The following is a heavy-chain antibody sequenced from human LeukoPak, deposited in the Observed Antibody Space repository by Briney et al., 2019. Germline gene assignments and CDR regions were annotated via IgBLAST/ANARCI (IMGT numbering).Heavy chain of an antibody. Sequence: GGSLRLSCAASGFNVSSNYMSWVRQAPGKGLDWVSLLYSGGSAFHADSVKGRFTISRDNSKNTLYLQLNSLRAEDTAVYYCARAGGGYRYGYYYHFYMDVWGKGTTVTVSS. CDR1: GFNVSSNY. D-gene: IGHD5-18*01. J-gene: IGHJ6*03. CDR2: LYSGGSA. V-gene: IGHV3-53*01. CDR3: ARAGGGYRYGYYYHFYMDV.